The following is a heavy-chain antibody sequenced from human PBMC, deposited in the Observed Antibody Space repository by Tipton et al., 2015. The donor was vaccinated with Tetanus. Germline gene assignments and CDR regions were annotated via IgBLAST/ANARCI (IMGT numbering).Heavy chain of an antibody. CDR1: GGSISSGGYY. V-gene: IGHV4-31*03. D-gene: IGHD1-26*01. J-gene: IGHJ4*02. Sequence: TLSLTCTVSGGSISSGGYYWSWIRQHPGKGLEWIGGIYNSGSSYYNPSHKSRVTISVDTSKNQFSLKLNSGTAADTAVYYRARDQARGARGWTSFDYWGQGSLASFSS. CDR2: IYNSGSS. CDR3: ARDQARGARGWTSFDY.